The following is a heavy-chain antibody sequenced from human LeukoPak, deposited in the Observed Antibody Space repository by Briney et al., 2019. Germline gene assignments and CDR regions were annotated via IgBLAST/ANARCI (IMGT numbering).Heavy chain of an antibody. J-gene: IGHJ4*02. CDR1: GGSISSYY. CDR3: ARTGGYDILTVYFDH. CDR2: IYYSGGT. D-gene: IGHD3-9*01. Sequence: PSETLSLTCTVSGGSISSYYWSWIRQPPGKGLEWIGYIYYSGGTNYNPSLKSRVTISVDTSKNQFSLKLSSVTAADTAVYYCARTGGYDILTVYFDHWGQGTLVTVSS. V-gene: IGHV4-59*01.